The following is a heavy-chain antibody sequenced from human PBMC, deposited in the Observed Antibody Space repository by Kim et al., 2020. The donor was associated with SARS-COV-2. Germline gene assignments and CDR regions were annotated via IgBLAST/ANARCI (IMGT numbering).Heavy chain of an antibody. D-gene: IGHD3-10*01. V-gene: IGHV5-51*01. Sequence: GESLKISCKGSGYSFTSYWIGWVRQMPGKGLEWMGIIYPGDSDTRYSPSFQGQVTISADKSISTAYLQWSSLKASDTAMYYCARATSSRGGSGSYRRNYYYGMDVWGQGTTVTVSS. CDR3: ARATSSRGGSGSYRRNYYYGMDV. J-gene: IGHJ6*02. CDR2: IYPGDSDT. CDR1: GYSFTSYW.